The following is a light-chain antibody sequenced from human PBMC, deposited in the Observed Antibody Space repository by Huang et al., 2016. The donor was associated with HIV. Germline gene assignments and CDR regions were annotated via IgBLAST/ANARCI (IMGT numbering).Light chain of an antibody. CDR3: QQYNNWLGT. CDR2: GAS. V-gene: IGKV3-15*01. Sequence: EIVMTQSPATLSVSPGERATLSCRASQRVSSNLAWYPQKPGQAPRLLIYGASTRATGIPARFSGSGSGTEFTLTISSLQSEDFAVYYCQQYNNWLGTFGQGTKLEIK. CDR1: QRVSSN. J-gene: IGKJ2*01.